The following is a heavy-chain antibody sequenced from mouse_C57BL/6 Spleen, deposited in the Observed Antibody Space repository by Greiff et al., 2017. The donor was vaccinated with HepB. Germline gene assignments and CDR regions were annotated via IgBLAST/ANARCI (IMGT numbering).Heavy chain of an antibody. J-gene: IGHJ1*03. Sequence: VQLQQSGAELVRPGTSVKVSCKASGYAFTNYLIEWVKQRPGQGLEWIGVINPGSGGTNYNEKFKGKATRTADKSSSTAYMQLSSLTSEDSAVYFCARSRSTMVTTSYWYFDVWGTGTTVTVSS. V-gene: IGHV1-54*01. D-gene: IGHD2-2*01. CDR1: GYAFTNYL. CDR2: INPGSGGT. CDR3: ARSRSTMVTTSYWYFDV.